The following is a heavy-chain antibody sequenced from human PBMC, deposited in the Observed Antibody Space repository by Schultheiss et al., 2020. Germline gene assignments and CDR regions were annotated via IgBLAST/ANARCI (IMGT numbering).Heavy chain of an antibody. J-gene: IGHJ6*02. CDR1: GGSISSGGYY. Sequence: SETLSPTCTVSGGSISSGGYYWSWIRQHPGKGLEWIGYIYYSGSTYYNPSLKSRVTISVDTSKNQFSLKLSSVTAADTAVYYCARDGILGSSLGGMDVWGPGTTVTVSS. CDR2: IYYSGST. D-gene: IGHD6-13*01. V-gene: IGHV4-31*03. CDR3: ARDGILGSSLGGMDV.